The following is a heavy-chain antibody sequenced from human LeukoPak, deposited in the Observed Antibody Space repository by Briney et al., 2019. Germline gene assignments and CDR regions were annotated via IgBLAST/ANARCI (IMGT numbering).Heavy chain of an antibody. CDR2: ISRNSNKR. D-gene: IGHD3-10*01. J-gene: IGHJ4*02. CDR3: ARDRGLTVYHFDY. CDR1: GFTFDDHA. V-gene: IGHV3-9*01. Sequence: GGSLRLSCAASGFTFDDHAMHWVRQAPGRGLEWVSGISRNSNKRGYADSVKGRFTISRDNARNSLSLQMNSLRAEDTALYYCARDRGLTVYHFDYWGQGTLVTVSS.